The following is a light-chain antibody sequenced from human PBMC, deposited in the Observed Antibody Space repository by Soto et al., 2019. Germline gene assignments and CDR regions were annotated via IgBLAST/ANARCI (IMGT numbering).Light chain of an antibody. CDR1: ESISNN. J-gene: IGKJ1*01. V-gene: IGKV3D-15*01. CDR2: SAS. CDR3: HQYNEWPRGT. Sequence: DILMTQSPATVSVSLGDSVSLSCRANESISNNLAWYQQKPGQPPRLLIYSASTRAHGIPARVSGGGSGTQFSLTISSLQSEDFALYYCHQYNEWPRGTFGPGTKVEI.